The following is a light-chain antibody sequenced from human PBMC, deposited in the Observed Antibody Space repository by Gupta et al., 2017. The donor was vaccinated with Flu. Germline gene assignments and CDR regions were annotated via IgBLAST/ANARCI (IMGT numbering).Light chain of an antibody. CDR2: AAS. V-gene: IGKV1-8*01. CDR1: QGISSY. J-gene: IGKJ4*02. Sequence: AIRITQSPSSLSASTGDRVTITCRAGQGISSYLAWYQQNPGKAPKLLIYAASTLQSGVPSRFSGSGSGTDFTLSISSLQSEDFATYRGLTFGGGTKVEIK. CDR3: LT.